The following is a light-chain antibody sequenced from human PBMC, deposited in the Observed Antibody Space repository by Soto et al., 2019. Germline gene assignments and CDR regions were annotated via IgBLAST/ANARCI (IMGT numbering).Light chain of an antibody. Sequence: EIGLTQSPGTLSLSPGERATLSCRASQSVSSSSLAWYQQKPGQAPRLLSYGASSRATGIPDRFSGSVSGTDFTLTMIRLEPEDFAVYYWQQYGSSPGTFGQGTKVEIK. V-gene: IGKV3-20*01. CDR1: QSVSSSS. CDR2: GAS. J-gene: IGKJ1*01. CDR3: QQYGSSPGT.